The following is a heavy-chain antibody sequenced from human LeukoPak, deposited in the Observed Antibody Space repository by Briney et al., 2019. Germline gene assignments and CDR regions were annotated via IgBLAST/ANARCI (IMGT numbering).Heavy chain of an antibody. V-gene: IGHV3-30*01. Sequence: TGGSLRLSCAASGFTFSSYAMHWVRQAPGKGLEWVAVISYDGSNKYYADSVKGRFTISRDNSKNTLYLQMNSLRAEDTAVYYCASDVAAYDYWGQGTLVTVSS. CDR2: ISYDGSNK. D-gene: IGHD6-13*01. CDR3: ASDVAAYDY. CDR1: GFTFSSYA. J-gene: IGHJ4*02.